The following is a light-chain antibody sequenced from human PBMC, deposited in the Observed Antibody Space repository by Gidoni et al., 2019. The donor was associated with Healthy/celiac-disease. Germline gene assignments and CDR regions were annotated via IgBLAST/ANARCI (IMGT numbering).Light chain of an antibody. V-gene: IGLV5-45*02. Sequence: QAVLTPPSSLSASPGASASLTCTLRSGINVGTSRIYWYQQKPGSPPQYLLRYKSDSDKQQGSGVPSRFSGSKDASANAGILLISGLQSEDEADYYCMIWHSSAWVFGGGTKLTVL. J-gene: IGLJ3*02. CDR2: YKSDSDK. CDR1: SGINVGTSR. CDR3: MIWHSSAWV.